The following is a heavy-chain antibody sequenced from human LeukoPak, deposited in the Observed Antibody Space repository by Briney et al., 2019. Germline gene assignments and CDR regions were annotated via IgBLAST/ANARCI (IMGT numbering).Heavy chain of an antibody. CDR2: ISWNSGSI. V-gene: IGHV3-9*01. CDR3: AKDSGYSSTLAYFDY. J-gene: IGHJ4*02. D-gene: IGHD6-13*01. CDR1: GFTFDDYA. Sequence: GRSLRLSCAASGFTFDDYAMHRVRQAPGKGLEWVSGISWNSGSIGYADSVKGRFTISRDNAKNSLYLQMNSLRAEDTALYYCAKDSGYSSTLAYFDYWGQGTLVTVSS.